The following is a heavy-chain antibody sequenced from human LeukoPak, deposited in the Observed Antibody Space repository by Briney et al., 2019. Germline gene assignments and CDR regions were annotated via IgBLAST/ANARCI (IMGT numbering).Heavy chain of an antibody. V-gene: IGHV4-39*01. CDR3: ARRNNYDSSGYYYEDS. D-gene: IGHD3-22*01. CDR2: ISYSGRS. CDR1: GGSISSSSYY. Sequence: PSETLSLTCTVSGGSISSSSYYWGWIRQPPGKGLEWMGSISYSGRSYYNPSLKSRVTISVDTSKNQYSLNLSSVTAADTAVYYCARRNNYDSSGYYYEDSWGQGTLVTVSS. J-gene: IGHJ4*02.